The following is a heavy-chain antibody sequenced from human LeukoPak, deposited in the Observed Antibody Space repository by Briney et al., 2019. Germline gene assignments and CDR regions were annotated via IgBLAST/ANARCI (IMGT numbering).Heavy chain of an antibody. CDR2: INHSGST. CDR3: ARGHAMVRGVIYYYYYMDV. V-gene: IGHV4-34*01. D-gene: IGHD3-10*01. Sequence: PSETLSLTCAVYGGSFSGYYWSWIRQPPGKGLEWIGEINHSGSTNYNPSLKSRVTISVDTSKNQFSLKLSSVTAADTAVYYCARGHAMVRGVIYYYYYMDVWGKGTTVTISS. CDR1: GGSFSGYY. J-gene: IGHJ6*03.